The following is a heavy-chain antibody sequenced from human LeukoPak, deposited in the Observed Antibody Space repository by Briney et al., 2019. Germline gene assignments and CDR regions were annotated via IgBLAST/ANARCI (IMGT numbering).Heavy chain of an antibody. CDR2: INPNSGGT. CDR3: ASTDYDILTGYPY. D-gene: IGHD3-9*01. V-gene: IGHV1-2*02. CDR1: GYTFTGYY. J-gene: IGHJ4*02. Sequence: ASVKVSCKASGYTFTGYYMHWVRQAPGQGLEWMGWINPNSGGTNYAQKFQGRVTMTRDTSISTTYMELSRLRSDDTAVYYCASTDYDILTGYPYWGQGTLVTVSS.